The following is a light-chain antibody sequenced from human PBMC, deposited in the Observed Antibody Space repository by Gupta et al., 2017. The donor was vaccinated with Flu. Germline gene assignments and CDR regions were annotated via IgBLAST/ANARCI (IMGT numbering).Light chain of an antibody. J-gene: IGKJ5*01. Sequence: DIHMTQSPSSLSASVGDRVTITCRASQGISRHLNWYQQKPGKAPSLLIYVASILHRGVPSRFSGSGSGTDFTLTISGLQPEDLATYYCQQSYSSPITFGQGTRLEIK. CDR3: QQSYSSPIT. V-gene: IGKV1-39*01. CDR1: QGISRH. CDR2: VAS.